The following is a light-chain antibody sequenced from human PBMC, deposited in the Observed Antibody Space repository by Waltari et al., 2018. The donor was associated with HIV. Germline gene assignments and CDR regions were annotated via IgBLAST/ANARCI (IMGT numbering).Light chain of an antibody. CDR1: NNDIGSYDY. V-gene: IGLV2-8*01. Sequence: QSALTPPPSASGPPGQSVTLXCTGSNNDIGSYDYVSWNQVKPGKAPKLVISEVTKRPSGVSDRFSGSKSANTAFLTVSGLQSEDEADYYCSSFVDRXGFYVLFGGGTRLTVL. J-gene: IGLJ2*01. CDR3: SSFVDRXGFYVL. CDR2: EVT.